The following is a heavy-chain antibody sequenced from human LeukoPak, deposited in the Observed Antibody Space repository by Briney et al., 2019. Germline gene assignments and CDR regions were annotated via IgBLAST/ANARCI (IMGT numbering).Heavy chain of an antibody. J-gene: IGHJ4*02. V-gene: IGHV4-39*07. CDR3: ALRSRYSGYYFDY. Sequence: SETLSLTCTVSGGSISSSSYYWGWIRQPPGKGLEWIGSIYYSGSTYYNPSLKSRVTISVDTSKNQFSLKLSSVTAADTAVYYCALRSRYSGYYFDYWGQGTLVTVSS. CDR2: IYYSGST. CDR1: GGSISSSSYY. D-gene: IGHD3-9*01.